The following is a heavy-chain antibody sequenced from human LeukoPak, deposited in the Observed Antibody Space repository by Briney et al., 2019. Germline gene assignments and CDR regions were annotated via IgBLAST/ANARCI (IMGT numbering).Heavy chain of an antibody. Sequence: SETLSLTCTVSGGSISSGDYYWSWIRQPPGKGLEWIGEINHSGSTNYNPSLKSRVTISVDTSKNQFSLKLSSVTAADTAVYYCARGGLSVAAARRFDYWGQGTLVTVSS. CDR3: ARGGLSVAAARRFDY. CDR2: INHSGST. J-gene: IGHJ4*02. V-gene: IGHV4-39*07. D-gene: IGHD6-13*01. CDR1: GGSISSGDYY.